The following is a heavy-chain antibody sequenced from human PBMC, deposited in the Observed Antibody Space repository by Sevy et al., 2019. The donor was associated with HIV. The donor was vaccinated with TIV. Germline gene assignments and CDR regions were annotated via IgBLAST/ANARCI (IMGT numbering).Heavy chain of an antibody. CDR3: ARGSGAPLRYCSGGSCYGGTNWFDP. CDR2: INHSGST. J-gene: IGHJ5*02. CDR1: GGSFSGYY. V-gene: IGHV4-34*01. Sequence: SETLSLTCAVYGGSFSGYYWSWIRQPPGKGLEWIGEINHSGSTNYNPSLKSRVTISVDTSKNQFSLKLGSVTAADTAVYYCARGSGAPLRYCSGGSCYGGTNWFDPWGQGTLVTVSS. D-gene: IGHD2-15*01.